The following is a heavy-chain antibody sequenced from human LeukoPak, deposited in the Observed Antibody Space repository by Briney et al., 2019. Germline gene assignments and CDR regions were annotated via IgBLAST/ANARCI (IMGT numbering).Heavy chain of an antibody. CDR3: ARDPLGYCSSTSCYEIDY. Sequence: GGSLRLSCAASGFTFSSYSLNWVRQAPGKGLEWASSISSSSSYIYYADSVKGRFTISRDNAKNSLYLQMNSLRAEDTAVYYCARDPLGYCSSTSCYEIDYWGQGTLVTVCS. D-gene: IGHD2-2*01. CDR2: ISSSSSYI. V-gene: IGHV3-21*01. CDR1: GFTFSSYS. J-gene: IGHJ4*02.